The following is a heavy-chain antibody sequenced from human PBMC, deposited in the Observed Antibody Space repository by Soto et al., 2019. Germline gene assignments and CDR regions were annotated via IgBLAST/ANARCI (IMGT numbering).Heavy chain of an antibody. CDR1: GLTFSSYA. CDR3: AKGGNRGYSYGYGFFDY. J-gene: IGHJ4*02. CDR2: ISGSGGST. V-gene: IGHV3-23*01. D-gene: IGHD5-18*01. Sequence: GSLRLSSAAAGLTFSSYAMSWVRQAPGKGLEWVSAISGSGGSTYYADSVKGRFTISRDNSKNTLYLQMNSLRAEDTAVYYCAKGGNRGYSYGYGFFDYWGQGTLVTVSS.